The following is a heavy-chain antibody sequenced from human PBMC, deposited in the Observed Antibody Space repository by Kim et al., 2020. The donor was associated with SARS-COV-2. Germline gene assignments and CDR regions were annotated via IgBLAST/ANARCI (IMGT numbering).Heavy chain of an antibody. CDR1: GFSLGTSGVG. Sequence: SGPTLVNPTQTLTLTCTFSGFSLGTSGVGVGWIRQPPGKALEWLALIYWDDDKRYSPSLKSRLTITKDTSKNQVVLTMTNMDPVDTATYYCAHRHVIAAAGSFDYWGQGTLVTVSS. D-gene: IGHD6-13*01. V-gene: IGHV2-5*02. J-gene: IGHJ4*02. CDR2: IYWDDDK. CDR3: AHRHVIAAAGSFDY.